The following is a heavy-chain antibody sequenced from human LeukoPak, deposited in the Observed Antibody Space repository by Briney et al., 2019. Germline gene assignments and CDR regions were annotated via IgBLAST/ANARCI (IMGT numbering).Heavy chain of an antibody. CDR3: AKEITSGFSNRFPFDY. V-gene: IGHV3-9*01. CDR2: ISWNGGII. CDR1: GFTFADYA. J-gene: IGHJ4*02. D-gene: IGHD5-18*01. Sequence: GGSLRLSCAASGFTFADYARHWVRQVPGEGLEWVSGISWNGGIIGYADSVKGRFTISRDNAQNSLYLQMNSLRAEDTALYYRAKEITSGFSNRFPFDYWGQGTLVTVSS.